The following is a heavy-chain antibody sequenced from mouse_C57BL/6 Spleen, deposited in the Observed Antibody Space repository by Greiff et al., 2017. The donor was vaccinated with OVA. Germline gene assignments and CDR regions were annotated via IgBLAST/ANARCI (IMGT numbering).Heavy chain of an antibody. Sequence: DVHLVESGAELVKPGASVKLSCTASGFNIKDYYMPWVKQRTEQGLEWIGRIDPEDGETKYAPKFQGKATITADTSSTTAYLQLSSLTSEDTAVYYCARRVNGYLYYFDYWGQGTTLTVSS. CDR3: ARRVNGYLYYFDY. V-gene: IGHV14-2*01. J-gene: IGHJ2*01. D-gene: IGHD2-3*01. CDR1: GFNIKDYY. CDR2: IDPEDGET.